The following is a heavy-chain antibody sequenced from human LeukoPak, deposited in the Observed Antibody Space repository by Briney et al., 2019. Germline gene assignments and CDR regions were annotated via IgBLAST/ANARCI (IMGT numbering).Heavy chain of an antibody. J-gene: IGHJ4*02. D-gene: IGHD3-10*01. Sequence: PSETLSLTCTVSGGSISSYYWSWIRQPPGKGLEWIGYIYYSGSTNYNPSLKSRVTISVDTSKNQFSLKLSSVTAADTAVYYCAGSGGYYYGSGSYYSFDYWDQGTLVTVSS. CDR2: IYYSGST. CDR3: AGSGGYYYGSGSYYSFDY. CDR1: GGSISSYY. V-gene: IGHV4-59*01.